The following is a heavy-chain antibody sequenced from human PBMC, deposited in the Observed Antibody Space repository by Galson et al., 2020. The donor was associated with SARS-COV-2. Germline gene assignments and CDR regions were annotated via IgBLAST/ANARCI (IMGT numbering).Heavy chain of an antibody. V-gene: IGHV3-30-3*01. J-gene: IGHJ6*02. D-gene: IGHD6-19*01. CDR1: GFTFSSYA. Sequence: TGGSLRLSCAASGFTFSSYAMHWVRQAPGKGLEWVAVISYDGSNKYYADSVKGRFTISRDNSKNTLYLQMNSLRAEDTAVYYCARDGGGWYHYYCYYGMDVWGQGTTVTGSS. CDR2: ISYDGSNK. CDR3: ARDGGGWYHYYCYYGMDV.